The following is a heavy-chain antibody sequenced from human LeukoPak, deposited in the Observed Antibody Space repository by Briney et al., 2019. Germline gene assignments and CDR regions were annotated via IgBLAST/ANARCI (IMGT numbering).Heavy chain of an antibody. CDR1: GYTFTSYY. CDR2: INPSGGST. D-gene: IGHD1-26*01. V-gene: IGHV1-46*01. Sequence: ASVKVSCKASGYTFTSYYMHWVRQAPGQGLEWMGIINPSGGSTSYAQKFQGRVTMTTDTSTSTAYMELSRVRSDDTAMYYCARGDIMGVTDYRYFDFWGQGTLVTVSS. CDR3: ARGDIMGVTDYRYFDF. J-gene: IGHJ4*02.